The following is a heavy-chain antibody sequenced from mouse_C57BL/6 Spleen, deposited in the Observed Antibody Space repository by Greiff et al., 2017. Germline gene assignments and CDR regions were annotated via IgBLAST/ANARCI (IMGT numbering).Heavy chain of an antibody. J-gene: IGHJ4*01. Sequence: VKLMESGAELVRPGTSVKVSCKASGYAFTNYLIEWVKQRPGQGLEWIGVINPGSGGTNYNEKFKGKATLTADKSSSPAYMQLSSLTSEDSAVYFCARSGHYGSSYNYAMDYWGQGTSVTVSS. CDR3: ARSGHYGSSYNYAMDY. D-gene: IGHD1-1*01. CDR1: GYAFTNYL. V-gene: IGHV1-54*01. CDR2: INPGSGGT.